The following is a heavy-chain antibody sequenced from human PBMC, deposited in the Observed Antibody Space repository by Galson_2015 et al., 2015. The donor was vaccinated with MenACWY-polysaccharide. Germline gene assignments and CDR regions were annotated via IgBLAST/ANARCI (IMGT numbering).Heavy chain of an antibody. J-gene: IGHJ5*02. CDR1: GGTFSTYA. D-gene: IGHD2-2*01. Sequence: SVKVSCKASGGTFSTYAISWVRQAPGQGLEWMGGIIPVFSTANYAQKFKGRVTITADESTSTVYMELSSLRSEDTAVYYCARRSFDRVLVPAPSIHWFDPCAQGSLVSLSS. V-gene: IGHV1-69*13. CDR2: IIPVFSTA. CDR3: ARRSFDRVLVPAPSIHWFDP.